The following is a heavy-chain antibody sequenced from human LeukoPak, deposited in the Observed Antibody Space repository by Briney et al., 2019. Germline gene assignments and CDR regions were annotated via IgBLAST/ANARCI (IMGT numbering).Heavy chain of an antibody. CDR2: IRGSGVNT. Sequence: PGGSLRPSCTASGFSFSAYAMMWVRQAPGKGPEWVSAIRGSGVNTYYADSVKGRFTISRDNSKYTLFLQMNSLRAEDTAVYYCARDPNGDYIGAFDMWGPGTMVTVSS. CDR1: GFSFSAYA. J-gene: IGHJ3*02. V-gene: IGHV3-23*01. CDR3: ARDPNGDYIGAFDM. D-gene: IGHD4-17*01.